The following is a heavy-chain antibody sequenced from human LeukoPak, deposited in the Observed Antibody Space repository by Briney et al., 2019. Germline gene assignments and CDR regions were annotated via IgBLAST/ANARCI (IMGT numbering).Heavy chain of an antibody. CDR3: ARRGYSFALDY. V-gene: IGHV3-53*01. CDR2: IYSGGST. CDR1: GFTVSSNY. J-gene: IGHJ4*02. Sequence: PGGSLRLSCAASGFTVSSNYMSWVRQAPGKGLEWVSVIYSGGSTYYADSVKGRFTISRENAKNSLYLQMNSLRAEDTAVYYCARRGYSFALDYWGQGTLVTVSS. D-gene: IGHD5-18*01.